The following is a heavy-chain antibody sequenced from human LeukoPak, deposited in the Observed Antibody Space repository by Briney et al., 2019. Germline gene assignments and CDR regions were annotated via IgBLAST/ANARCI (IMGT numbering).Heavy chain of an antibody. CDR1: GYTFSSYG. CDR2: ISVYNGDT. CDR3: ARAGTSGWQPFDY. Sequence: ASVKVPFKASGYTFSSYGITWVRQAPGQGLEWMGWISVYNGDTNYAQKVQSRVTMTTDTSTTTAYMELRSLRPDDTAVYYCARAGTSGWQPFDYWGQGTLVTVSS. J-gene: IGHJ4*02. D-gene: IGHD6-19*01. V-gene: IGHV1-18*01.